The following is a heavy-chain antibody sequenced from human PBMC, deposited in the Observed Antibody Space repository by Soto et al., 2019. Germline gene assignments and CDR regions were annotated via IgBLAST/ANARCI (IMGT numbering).Heavy chain of an antibody. CDR2: IYDNVGA. J-gene: IGHJ6*02. Sequence: PSETLSLTCTVSGDSISSGGYYGSWILHHPGKGLEWVGYIYDNVGAYYSPSLKGRVVISVDRSENQFSLRLSCVTAADTAVYYCALTVGGGSGSYYQYYHVMDVWGQGTTVTVSS. CDR3: ALTVGGGSGSYYQYYHVMDV. V-gene: IGHV4-31*03. D-gene: IGHD3-10*01. CDR1: GDSISSGGYY.